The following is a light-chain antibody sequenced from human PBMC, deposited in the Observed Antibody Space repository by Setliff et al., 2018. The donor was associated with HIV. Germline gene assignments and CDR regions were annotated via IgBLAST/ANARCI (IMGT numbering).Light chain of an antibody. J-gene: IGLJ1*01. V-gene: IGLV2-14*03. CDR1: SSDVGGYNY. CDR2: ELS. Sequence: QSALAQPASVSGSPGQSITISCTGTSSDVGGYNYVSWYQQHPNKAPKLTIYELSDRPSGVSNRFSGSKSGNTASLTISGLQAEDEADYYCSSYTSSSTLVFGTGTKVTVL. CDR3: SSYTSSSTLV.